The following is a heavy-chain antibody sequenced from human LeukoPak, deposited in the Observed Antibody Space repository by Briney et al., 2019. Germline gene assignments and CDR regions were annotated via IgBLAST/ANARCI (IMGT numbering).Heavy chain of an antibody. Sequence: PGGSLRLSCAAAGFTFSSYSMNWVRQAPGKGLEWVSSISSSSSYIYYADSVKGRFTISRDNAKNSLYLQMNSLRAEDTAVYYCARGGKTVAVAGTGRYGMDVWGQGTTVTVSS. CDR2: ISSSSSYI. V-gene: IGHV3-21*01. CDR1: GFTFSSYS. J-gene: IGHJ6*02. D-gene: IGHD6-19*01. CDR3: ARGGKTVAVAGTGRYGMDV.